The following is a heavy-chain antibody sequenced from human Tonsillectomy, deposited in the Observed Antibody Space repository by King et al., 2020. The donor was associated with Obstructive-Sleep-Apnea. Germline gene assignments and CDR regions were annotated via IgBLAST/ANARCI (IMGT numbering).Heavy chain of an antibody. CDR2: ISYDGSNK. D-gene: IGHD6-19*01. V-gene: IGHV3-30-3*01. CDR3: AGEIGSGGYYYYYGMDV. Sequence: VQLVGSGGGVVQPGRSLRLSCAASGFTFSSYAMHWVRQAPGKGLEWVAVISYDGSNKYYADSVKGRFTISRDNSKNTLYLQMNSLRAEDTAVYYCAGEIGSGGYYYYYGMDVWGQGRTVTVSS. J-gene: IGHJ6*02. CDR1: GFTFSSYA.